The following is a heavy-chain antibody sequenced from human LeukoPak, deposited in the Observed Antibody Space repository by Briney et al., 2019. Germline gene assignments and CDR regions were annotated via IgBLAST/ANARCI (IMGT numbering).Heavy chain of an antibody. J-gene: IGHJ3*02. CDR3: ARVYRLYDSSGYYTSSRAFDI. V-gene: IGHV3-53*01. D-gene: IGHD3-22*01. Sequence: PGGSLRLSCAASGFTVSSNYMSWVRQAPGKGLEWVSVIYSGGSTYYADSVKGRFTISRDNSKNTLYLQMNSLRAEDTAVYCCARVYRLYDSSGYYTSSRAFDIWGQGTMVTVSS. CDR2: IYSGGST. CDR1: GFTVSSNY.